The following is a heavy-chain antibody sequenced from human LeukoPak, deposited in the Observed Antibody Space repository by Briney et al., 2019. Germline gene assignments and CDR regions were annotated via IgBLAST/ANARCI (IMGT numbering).Heavy chain of an antibody. V-gene: IGHV4-31*03. D-gene: IGHD5-24*01. Sequence: SETLSLTCTVSGGSISSGGYYWSWIRQHPGKGLEWIGYIYYSGSTYYNPSLKSRVTISVDTSKNQFSLKLSSVTAADTAVYYCARVHVVRGWLQPITEFRGQGTLVTVSS. CDR2: IYYSGST. CDR3: ARVHVVRGWLQPITEF. J-gene: IGHJ4*02. CDR1: GGSISSGGYY.